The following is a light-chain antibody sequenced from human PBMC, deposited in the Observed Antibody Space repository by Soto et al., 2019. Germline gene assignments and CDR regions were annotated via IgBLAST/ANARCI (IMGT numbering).Light chain of an antibody. J-gene: IGKJ4*01. Sequence: DIQMPQSPSSVSASVGDRVTINCRASQDIRSWVAWYQQTPGKAPELLIYAGSRLQTGVPSRFSGSGSGTDFSLTISSLQPEDFATYYCQQTNSFPLTFGGGTKVEIK. CDR3: QQTNSFPLT. V-gene: IGKV1-12*01. CDR2: AGS. CDR1: QDIRSW.